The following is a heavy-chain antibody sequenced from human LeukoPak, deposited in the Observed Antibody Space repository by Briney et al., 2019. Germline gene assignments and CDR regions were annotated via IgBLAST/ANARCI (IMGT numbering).Heavy chain of an antibody. CDR2: IKQDGNER. V-gene: IGHV3-7*01. CDR3: ARAKHSGYFSYYFDY. CDR1: GALSSRSW. Sequence: GGSLRLSCAASGALSSRSWMNWVRQAPGKGLEWVANIKQDGNERYYVDSVRGRFTISRDNAKNSMYLQMNSLRDEDTAVYYCARAKHSGYFSYYFDYWGQGTLVTASS. J-gene: IGHJ4*02. D-gene: IGHD3-22*01.